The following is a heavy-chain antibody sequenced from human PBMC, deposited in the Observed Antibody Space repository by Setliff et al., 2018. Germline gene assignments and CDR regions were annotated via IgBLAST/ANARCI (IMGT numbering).Heavy chain of an antibody. CDR2: IKPDSSEK. J-gene: IGHJ4*02. CDR1: GFTFSNCW. Sequence: PGGSLRLSCAASGFTFSNCWVGWVRQAPGKGLEWVASIKPDSSEKYYVDSVKGRFTISRDNAKNSLSLQMNNLRTEDTAVYYCFGAGTCSYWGQGTRVTVSS. CDR3: FGAGTCSY. V-gene: IGHV3-7*01. D-gene: IGHD3-10*01.